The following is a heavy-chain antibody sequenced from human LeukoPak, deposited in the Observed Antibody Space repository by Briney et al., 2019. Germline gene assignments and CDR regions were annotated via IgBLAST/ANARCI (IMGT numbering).Heavy chain of an antibody. D-gene: IGHD6-19*01. V-gene: IGHV1-69*06. CDR1: GYTFTSYG. CDR3: ARRAVGNSYYYSMDV. CDR2: IIPIFGTA. J-gene: IGHJ6*03. Sequence: SVEVSCKASGYTFTSYGISWVRQAPGQGLEWMGGIIPIFGTANYAQKFQGRVTITADKSTSTAYMELSSLRSEDTAVYYCARRAVGNSYYYSMDVWGKGTTVTVSS.